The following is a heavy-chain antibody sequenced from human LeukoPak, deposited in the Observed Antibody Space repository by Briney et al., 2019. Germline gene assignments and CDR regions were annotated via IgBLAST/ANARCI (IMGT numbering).Heavy chain of an antibody. V-gene: IGHV1-18*01. CDR3: ARVITIFGVVTTIDY. J-gene: IGHJ4*02. Sequence: GASVKVSCKASGYTFTSYDINWVRQATGQGLEWMGWISAYNGNTNYAQKLQGRVTMTTDTSTSTAYMELRSLRSDDTAVYYCARVITIFGVVTTIDYWGQGTLVTVSS. D-gene: IGHD3-3*01. CDR2: ISAYNGNT. CDR1: GYTFTSYD.